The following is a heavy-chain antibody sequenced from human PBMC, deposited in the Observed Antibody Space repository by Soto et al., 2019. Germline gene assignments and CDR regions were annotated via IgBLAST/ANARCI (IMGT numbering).Heavy chain of an antibody. CDR3: ARWYYDFWSGSPQGWFDP. CDR1: GGSISSYY. CDR2: IYYSGST. D-gene: IGHD3-3*01. V-gene: IGHV4-59*01. Sequence: SETLSLTCTVSGGSISSYYWSWIRQPPGKGLEWIGYIYYSGSTNYNPSLKSRVTISVDTSKNQFSLKLSSVTAADTAVYYCARWYYDFWSGSPQGWFDPWGQGTLVTVSS. J-gene: IGHJ5*02.